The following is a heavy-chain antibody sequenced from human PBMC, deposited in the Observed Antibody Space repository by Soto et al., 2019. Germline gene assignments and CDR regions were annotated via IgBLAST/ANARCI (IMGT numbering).Heavy chain of an antibody. CDR2: IYYSGST. CDR1: GGSASSGSYY. D-gene: IGHD3-22*01. V-gene: IGHV4-61*01. CDR3: ARVLWTTTIIVFDY. J-gene: IGHJ4*02. Sequence: PSETLSLTCSVSGGSASSGSYYWSWIRQPPGKGLECIGYIYYSGSTNYNPSLKSRVTISVDTSKNQFSLRLSSVTAADTAVYYCARVLWTTTIIVFDYWGQGTMVTVS.